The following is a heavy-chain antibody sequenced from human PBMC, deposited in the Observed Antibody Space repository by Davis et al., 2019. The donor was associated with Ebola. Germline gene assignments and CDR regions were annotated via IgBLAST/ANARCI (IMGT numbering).Heavy chain of an antibody. CDR1: GYTFTSYG. J-gene: IGHJ6*02. Sequence: ASVKVSCKASGYTFTSYGISWVRQAPGQGLEWMGWISAYNGNTNYAQKLQGRVTMTTDTSTSTAYMELRSLRSDDTAVYYCATCTEHYYYYGMDVWGQGTTVTVSS. D-gene: IGHD1-14*01. CDR2: ISAYNGNT. V-gene: IGHV1-18*01. CDR3: ATCTEHYYYYGMDV.